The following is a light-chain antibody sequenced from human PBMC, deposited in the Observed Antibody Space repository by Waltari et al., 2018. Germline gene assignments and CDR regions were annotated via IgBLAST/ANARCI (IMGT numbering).Light chain of an antibody. Sequence: SYELTQPPSVSVSPGQTASITCSGDQLGNKDVSWYQQKPGQSPVLIIYQDTKRPSGIPERLSGSNSGNTATLTISGTQVMDEGDYYCQAWDTISAGLGGGTKLTVL. V-gene: IGLV3-1*01. J-gene: IGLJ2*01. CDR2: QDT. CDR3: QAWDTISAG. CDR1: QLGNKD.